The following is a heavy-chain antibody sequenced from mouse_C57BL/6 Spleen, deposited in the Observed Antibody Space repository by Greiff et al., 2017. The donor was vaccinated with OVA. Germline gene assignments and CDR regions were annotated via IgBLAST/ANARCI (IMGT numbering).Heavy chain of an antibody. D-gene: IGHD1-1*01. J-gene: IGHJ1*03. CDR1: GFTFSDYY. CDR2: ISNGGGST. V-gene: IGHV5-12*01. Sequence: DVQLVESGGGLVQPGGSLKLSCAASGFTFSDYYMYWVRQTPEKRLEWVAYISNGGGSTYYPDTVQGRFTLSSDNATHTLYLQTSRLKFEYTAMYYGAGEEDYYGSIPNWYFDVWGTGTTVTVSS. CDR3: AGEEDYYGSIPNWYFDV.